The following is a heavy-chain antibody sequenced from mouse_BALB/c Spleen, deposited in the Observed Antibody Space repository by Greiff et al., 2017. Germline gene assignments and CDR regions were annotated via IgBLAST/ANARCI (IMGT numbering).Heavy chain of an antibody. D-gene: IGHD2-4*01. CDR3: ARSATTMTPFAY. J-gene: IGHJ3*01. V-gene: IGHV1-9*01. Sequence: QVQLQQSGAELMKPGASVKISCKATGYTFSSYWIEWVKQRPGHGLEWIGEILPGSGSTNYNEKFKGKATFTADTSSNTAYMQLSSLTSEDSAVYYCARSATTMTPFAYWGQGTLVTVSA. CDR2: ILPGSGST. CDR1: GYTFSSYW.